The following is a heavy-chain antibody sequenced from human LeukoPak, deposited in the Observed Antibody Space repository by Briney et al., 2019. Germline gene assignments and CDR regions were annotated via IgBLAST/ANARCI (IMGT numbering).Heavy chain of an antibody. CDR2: IIPIFGTA. J-gene: IGHJ6*02. D-gene: IGHD6-19*01. V-gene: IGHV1-69*13. CDR3: ARVQGLDYYYYGMDG. CDR1: GGTFSSYA. Sequence: SVTVSCTASGGTFSSYAISWVRQAPGQGLEWMGGIIPIFGTANYAQKFQGRVTITADESTSTAYMELSSLRSEDTAVYYCARVQGLDYYYYGMDGWGQGTTVTVSS.